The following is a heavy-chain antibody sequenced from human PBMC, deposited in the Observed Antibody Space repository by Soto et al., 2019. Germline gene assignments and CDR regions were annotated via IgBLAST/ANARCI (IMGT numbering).Heavy chain of an antibody. Sequence: QVQLQESGPGMVKPSQTLSLTCTVSDGSISSGGYYWSWIRQHPGKGLEWIGYIYYSGSTYYNPSLKSRVTISVDTSKNQFSLKLSSVTAADTAVYYCARVVRYCSGGGCPYYYYYVMDVWGQGTTVTVSS. CDR2: IYYSGST. V-gene: IGHV4-31*03. CDR1: DGSISSGGYY. D-gene: IGHD2-15*01. J-gene: IGHJ6*02. CDR3: ARVVRYCSGGGCPYYYYYVMDV.